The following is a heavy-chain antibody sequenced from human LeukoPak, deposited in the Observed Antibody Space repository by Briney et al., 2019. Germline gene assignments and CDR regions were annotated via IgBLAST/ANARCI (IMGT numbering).Heavy chain of an antibody. CDR2: MYNSGST. Sequence: PSETLSLTCTVSGDSISSYYWSWIRQPPGKGLEWIGYMYNSGSTKYNPSLKSRVTISADTSKNQFSLKLSSVTAADTATYYCTRGYYEPFDRWGQGTLVIVSS. CDR3: TRGYYEPFDR. V-gene: IGHV4-59*01. D-gene: IGHD3-22*01. J-gene: IGHJ5*02. CDR1: GDSISSYY.